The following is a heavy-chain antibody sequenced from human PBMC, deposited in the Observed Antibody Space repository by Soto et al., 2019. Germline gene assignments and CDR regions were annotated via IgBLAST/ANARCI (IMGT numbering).Heavy chain of an antibody. D-gene: IGHD3-22*01. V-gene: IGHV3-30*03. CDR2: ISYDGSNK. J-gene: IGHJ4*02. CDR1: GFTFRSYG. Sequence: PGGSLRLSCVASGFTFRSYGMHWVRQAPGKGLEWVAVISYDGSNKYYADSVKGRFTISRDNSKNTLYLQMNSLRAEDTAVYYCATGSPYYYDSSGYYPHWGQGTLVTVSS. CDR3: ATGSPYYYDSSGYYPH.